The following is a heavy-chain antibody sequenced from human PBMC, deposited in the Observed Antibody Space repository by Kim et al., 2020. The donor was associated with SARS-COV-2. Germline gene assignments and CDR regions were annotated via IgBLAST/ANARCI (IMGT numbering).Heavy chain of an antibody. Sequence: SETLSLTCAVYGGSFSGYYWSWIRQPPGKGLEWIGEINHSGSTNYNPSLKSRVTISVDTSKNQFSLKLSSVTAADTAVYYCARGAIRMRALSYSGSWYDRGGVDAFDIWGQGTMVTVSS. CDR3: ARGAIRMRALSYSGSWYDRGGVDAFDI. CDR2: INHSGST. D-gene: IGHD6-13*01. J-gene: IGHJ3*02. CDR1: GGSFSGYY. V-gene: IGHV4-34*01.